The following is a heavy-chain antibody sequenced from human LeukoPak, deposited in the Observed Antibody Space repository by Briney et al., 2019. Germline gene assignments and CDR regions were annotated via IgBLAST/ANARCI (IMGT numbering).Heavy chain of an antibody. D-gene: IGHD3-10*01. CDR1: RYTFTGYY. Sequence: ASVKVSCKASRYTFTGYYMHWVRQAPGQRLEWMGWIDPNSGGTNYAQKFQGRVTMTRDTSISTAYMVLSRLRSDDTALYYCAREYYYTSGSYYNRIDYWGQGTLVTVSS. CDR3: AREYYYTSGSYYNRIDY. CDR2: IDPNSGGT. V-gene: IGHV1-2*02. J-gene: IGHJ4*02.